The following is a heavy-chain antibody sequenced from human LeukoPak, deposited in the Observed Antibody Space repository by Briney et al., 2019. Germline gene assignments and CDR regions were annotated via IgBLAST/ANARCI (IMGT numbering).Heavy chain of an antibody. D-gene: IGHD2-2*01. J-gene: IGHJ5*02. V-gene: IGHV1-2*02. CDR1: GYTFTGYY. CDR3: ARERRPIVVVPAAYRNWFDP. Sequence: ASVKVSCKASGYTFTGYYMHWVRQAPGQGLEWMGWINPNSGGTNYAQKFQGRVTMTRDTSISTAYMELSRLRSDDTAVYYRARERRPIVVVPAAYRNWFDPWGQGTLVTVSS. CDR2: INPNSGGT.